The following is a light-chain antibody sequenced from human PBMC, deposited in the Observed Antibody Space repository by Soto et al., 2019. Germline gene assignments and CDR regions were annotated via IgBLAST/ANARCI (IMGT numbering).Light chain of an antibody. J-gene: IGKJ1*01. CDR2: DAS. V-gene: IGKV3-20*01. CDR3: QHYGNSLWT. CDR1: QSVRSMY. Sequence: IVMTQSPATLSVPPWERATLSCRASQSVRSMYLAWYQQKPGQAPRLLIYDASSRATDIPDRFSGSGSGTDFTLTISRLEPEDFAIYYCQHYGNSLWTFGQGTMVDVK.